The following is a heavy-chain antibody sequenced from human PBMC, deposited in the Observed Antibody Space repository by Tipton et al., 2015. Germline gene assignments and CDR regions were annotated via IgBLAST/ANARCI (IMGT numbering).Heavy chain of an antibody. J-gene: IGHJ4*02. CDR2: THHGGTT. Sequence: AGLVKPSETLSLSCGVYGESFSAYYWNWIRQPPGKGLEWIGETHHGGTTNYNPSLRSRVTMSVDTSKNQFSLQLSSVTAADTAVYYCAREVWDTDRSGYDYWGQGTLVTVSS. D-gene: IGHD3-3*01. V-gene: IGHV4-34*01. CDR3: AREVWDTDRSGYDY. CDR1: GESFSAYY.